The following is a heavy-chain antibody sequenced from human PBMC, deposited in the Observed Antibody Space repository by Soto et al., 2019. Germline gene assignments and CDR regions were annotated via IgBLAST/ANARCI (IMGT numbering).Heavy chain of an antibody. CDR1: GFTFSSYE. CDR3: ARTRLDLDDAFDI. V-gene: IGHV3-48*03. Sequence: PGGSLRLSCAASGFTFSSYEINWVRQAPGKGLEWVSYISSSGSTIYYADSVKGRFTIPRDNAKNSLYLQMNSLRAEDTAVYYCARTRLDLDDAFDIWGQGTMVTVSS. D-gene: IGHD2-21*01. J-gene: IGHJ3*02. CDR2: ISSSGSTI.